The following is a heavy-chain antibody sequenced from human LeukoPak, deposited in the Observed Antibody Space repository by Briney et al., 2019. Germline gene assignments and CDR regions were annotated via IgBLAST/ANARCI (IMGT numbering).Heavy chain of an antibody. CDR2: ISYDGSNK. D-gene: IGHD5-18*01. CDR1: GFTFSSYA. J-gene: IGHJ4*02. V-gene: IGHV3-30-3*01. CDR3: ARCKYSYDDY. Sequence: GGSLRLSCAASGFTFSSYAMHWVRQAPGKGLEWVAVISYDGSNKYYADSVKGRFTISRDNAKNSLYLQMNSLRAEDMAVYYCARCKYSYDDYWGQGTLVTVSS.